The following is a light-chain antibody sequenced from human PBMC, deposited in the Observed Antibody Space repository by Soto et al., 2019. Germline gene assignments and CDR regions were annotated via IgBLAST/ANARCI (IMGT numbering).Light chain of an antibody. Sequence: EIVLTQSPATLSSSPGERATLSCRASQSVGRYLAWYQQKIGQAPRLLIYDASSRAIGIPARFSGSGSGTDFTLTISSLEPEDFAVYYCQQRSNWPPGYTFGQGTKLEIK. CDR1: QSVGRY. J-gene: IGKJ2*01. CDR3: QQRSNWPPGYT. CDR2: DAS. V-gene: IGKV3-11*01.